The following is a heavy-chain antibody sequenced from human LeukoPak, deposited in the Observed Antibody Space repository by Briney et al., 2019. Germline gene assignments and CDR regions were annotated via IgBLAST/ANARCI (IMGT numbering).Heavy chain of an antibody. CDR1: GFTFDDYA. V-gene: IGHV3-9*03. CDR2: ISWNSGSI. D-gene: IGHD2-2*01. J-gene: IGHJ3*02. CDR3: ARAMVVPAAMEPPTDAFDI. Sequence: GGSLRLSCAASGFTFDDYAMHWVRQAPGKGLEWVSGISWNSGSIGYADSVKGRFTISRDNAKNSLYLQMNSLRAEDMALYYCARAMVVPAAMEPPTDAFDIWGQGTMVTVSS.